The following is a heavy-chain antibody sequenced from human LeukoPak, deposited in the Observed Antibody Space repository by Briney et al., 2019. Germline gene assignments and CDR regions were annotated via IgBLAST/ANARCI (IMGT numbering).Heavy chain of an antibody. CDR1: GFTFSSYA. CDR2: ISGSSSTI. D-gene: IGHD2-2*01. J-gene: IGHJ4*02. CDR3: AREGGIVVVPAAVDY. Sequence: GGSLRLSCAASGFTFSSYAMSWVRQAPGKGLEWVSAISGSSSTIYYADSVKGRFTISRDNAKNSLYLQMNSLRAEDTAGYYCAREGGIVVVPAAVDYWGQGTLVTVSS. V-gene: IGHV3-48*01.